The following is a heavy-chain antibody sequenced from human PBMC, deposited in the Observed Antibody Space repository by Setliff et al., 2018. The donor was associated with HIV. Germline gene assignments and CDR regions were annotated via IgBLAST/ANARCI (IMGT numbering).Heavy chain of an antibody. CDR3: ATILVNQQPYRYFDY. CDR2: IKQDGSEK. CDR1: GFTFSSYW. V-gene: IGHV3-7*03. Sequence: PGGSLRLSCAASGFTFSSYWMSWVRQAPGKGLEFMANIKQDGSEKYYVDSVKGRFTISRDNAKNSLSLQMNSLRVEDTAVHFCATILVNQQPYRYFDYWGQGTLVTVSS. D-gene: IGHD6-13*01. J-gene: IGHJ4*02.